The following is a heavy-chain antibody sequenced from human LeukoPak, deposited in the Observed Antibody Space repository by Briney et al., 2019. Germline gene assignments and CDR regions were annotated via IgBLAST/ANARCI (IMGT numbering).Heavy chain of an antibody. V-gene: IGHV3-48*04. CDR3: ARGRDSYQTFDF. J-gene: IGHJ4*02. CDR1: GFTFSSYA. Sequence: GGSLRLSCAASGFTFSSYAMSWVRQAPGKGLEWVSYISISTIYYADSVKGRFTISRDNAKNSLYLQMNSLRAEDTAVYYCARGRDSYQTFDFWGQGTLVTVSS. D-gene: IGHD2-21*02. CDR2: ISISTI.